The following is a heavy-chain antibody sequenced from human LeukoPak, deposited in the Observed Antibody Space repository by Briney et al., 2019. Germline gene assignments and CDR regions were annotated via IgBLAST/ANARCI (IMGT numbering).Heavy chain of an antibody. J-gene: IGHJ6*02. CDR2: IIPILGIA. CDR3: ARDRTKGKLYYYYALDV. Sequence: RASVKVSCKTSGGTFSSSGISWVRQAPGQGLEWMGRIIPILGIANYAQKFQGRVTITADTSTSTAYMELSSLRSDDTAVYYCARDRTKGKLYYYYALDVWGQGTTVTVSS. D-gene: IGHD1/OR15-1a*01. V-gene: IGHV1-69*04. CDR1: GGTFSSSG.